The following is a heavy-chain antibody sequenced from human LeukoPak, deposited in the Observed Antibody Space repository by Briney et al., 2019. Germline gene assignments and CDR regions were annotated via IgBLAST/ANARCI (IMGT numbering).Heavy chain of an antibody. CDR2: IYYSGST. D-gene: IGHD2-8*01. J-gene: IGHJ5*02. Sequence: SETLSLTCTVSGGSIIISSYYWSWIRQPPGKGLEWIGYIYYSGSTNYNPSLRSRVTISVDTSKNQFALKLSSVTAADTAVYYCARAFRMYALHNWFDPWGQGTLVTVSS. CDR3: ARAFRMYALHNWFDP. V-gene: IGHV4-61*01. CDR1: GGSIIISSYY.